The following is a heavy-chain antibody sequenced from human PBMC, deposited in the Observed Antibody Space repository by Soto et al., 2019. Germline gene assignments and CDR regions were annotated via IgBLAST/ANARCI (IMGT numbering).Heavy chain of an antibody. Sequence: PGGSLRLSCAASGFTFDDYAMHWIRQAPGKCLEWVSLISWDGGSTYYADSVKGRFTISRDNSKNSLYLQMNSLRAEDTALYYCAKDISPYYYDSSASGGMDVWGQGXTVTVYS. D-gene: IGHD3-22*01. CDR3: AKDISPYYYDSSASGGMDV. V-gene: IGHV3-43D*04. J-gene: IGHJ6*02. CDR1: GFTFDDYA. CDR2: ISWDGGST.